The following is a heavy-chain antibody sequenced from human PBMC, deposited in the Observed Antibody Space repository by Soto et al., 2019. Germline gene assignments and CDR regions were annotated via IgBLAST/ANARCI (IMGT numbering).Heavy chain of an antibody. CDR3: ARDIPNYYGSGSLDYYYYGMDV. J-gene: IGHJ6*02. CDR1: GGTFSSYT. Sequence: ASVKVSCKASGGTFSSYTISWVRQAPGQGLEWMGRIIPILGIANYAQKFQGRVTITADKSTSTAYMELSSLRSEDTAVYYCARDIPNYYGSGSLDYYYYGMDVWGQGTTVTVSS. D-gene: IGHD3-10*01. V-gene: IGHV1-69*04. CDR2: IIPILGIA.